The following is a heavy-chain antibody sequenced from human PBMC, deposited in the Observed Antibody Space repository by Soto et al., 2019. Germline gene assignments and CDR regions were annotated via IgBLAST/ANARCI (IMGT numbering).Heavy chain of an antibody. Sequence: QVQLVESVGGVVQPGRSLRLSCAASGFTFSSYAMHWVRQAPGKGLEWVADISYYGSNKYYADSVKGRFTISSDNSKNSLYLKMNSLRAEDTAVYYCARGVGIVVVVAADFDYWGQGTLVTVSS. D-gene: IGHD2-15*01. J-gene: IGHJ4*02. CDR3: ARGVGIVVVVAADFDY. V-gene: IGHV3-30-3*01. CDR2: ISYYGSNK. CDR1: GFTFSSYA.